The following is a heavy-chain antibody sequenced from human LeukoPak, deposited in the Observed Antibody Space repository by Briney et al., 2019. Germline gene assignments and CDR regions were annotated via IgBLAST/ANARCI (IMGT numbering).Heavy chain of an antibody. CDR1: GFTFGDYA. CDR2: IRSKAYGGTT. CDR3: TRDRQRPDSSGYNDY. V-gene: IGHV3-49*03. Sequence: GRSLRLSCTASGFTFGDYAMSWFRQAPGKGREWVGFIRSKAYGGTTEYAASVKGRFTISRDDSKSIAYLQMNSLKTEDTAVYYCTRDRQRPDSSGYNDYWGQGTLVTVSS. J-gene: IGHJ4*02. D-gene: IGHD3-22*01.